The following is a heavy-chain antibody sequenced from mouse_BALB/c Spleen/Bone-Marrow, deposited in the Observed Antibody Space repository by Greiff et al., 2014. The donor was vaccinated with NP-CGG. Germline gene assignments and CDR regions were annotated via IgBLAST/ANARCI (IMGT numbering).Heavy chain of an antibody. Sequence: DVHLVESGGGLVQPGGSRKLSCAASGFTFSNFGMHWVRQAPEKGLEWVAYISGGSSSIYYGDTVKGRFTISRDNPENTLFLQMTSLRSEDTAMYFCSRGEDYDGYAMDYWGQGTSITVSS. J-gene: IGHJ4*01. CDR1: GFTFSNFG. CDR2: ISGGSSSI. V-gene: IGHV5-17*02. D-gene: IGHD2-4*01. CDR3: SRGEDYDGYAMDY.